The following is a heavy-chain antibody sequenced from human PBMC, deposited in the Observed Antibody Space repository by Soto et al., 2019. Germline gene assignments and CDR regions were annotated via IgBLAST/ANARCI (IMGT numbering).Heavy chain of an antibody. CDR1: GDSVSRGSHY. Sequence: SETLSLTCTVSGDSVSRGSHYWNWIRQPPGKGLEWIGNIFYSGSSIYNPSLKSRVTMSVDRSKNQFSLKLTSVTTADTAVYYCARGGSEGYTGHPYYYYAMDVWGQGTTVTVSS. CDR3: ARGGSEGYTGHPYYYYAMDV. CDR2: IFYSGSS. D-gene: IGHD5-18*01. J-gene: IGHJ6*02. V-gene: IGHV4-61*01.